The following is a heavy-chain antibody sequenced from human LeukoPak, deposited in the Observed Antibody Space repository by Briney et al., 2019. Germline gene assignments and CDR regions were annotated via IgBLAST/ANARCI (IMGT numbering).Heavy chain of an antibody. CDR1: GFTFSSYS. CDR2: IYSGGST. J-gene: IGHJ4*02. D-gene: IGHD5-12*01. CDR3: ARVEASGYDYGAFDY. V-gene: IGHV3-66*01. Sequence: PGGSLRLSCAASGFTFSSYSMNWVRQAPGKGLEWVSGIYSGGSTYYGDSVKGRFTIFRDNSKNTLYLQMNSLRAEDTAVYYCARVEASGYDYGAFDYWGQGTLVTVSS.